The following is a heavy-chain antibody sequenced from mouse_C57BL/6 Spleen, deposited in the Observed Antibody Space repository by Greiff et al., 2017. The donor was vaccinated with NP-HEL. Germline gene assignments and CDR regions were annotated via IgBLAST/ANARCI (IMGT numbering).Heavy chain of an antibody. CDR2: IDPSDSET. CDR3: ARSHYGSSSYYFDY. D-gene: IGHD1-1*01. V-gene: IGHV1-52*01. Sequence: QVQLQQPGAELVRPGSSVKLSCKASGYTFTSYWMHWVKQRPIQGLEWIGNIDPSDSETHSNQKFKDKATLTVDKSSSTAYMQLSSRTSEDSAVCYCARSHYGSSSYYFDYWGQGTTLTVSS. J-gene: IGHJ2*01. CDR1: GYTFTSYW.